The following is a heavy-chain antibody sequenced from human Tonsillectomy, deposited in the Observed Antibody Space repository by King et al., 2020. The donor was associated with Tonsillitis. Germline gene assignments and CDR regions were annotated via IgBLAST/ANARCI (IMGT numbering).Heavy chain of an antibody. Sequence: VQLVESGGGLVKPGGSLRLSCAASGFSFRNTWMSWVRQAPGKGLEWVGRIKSKTDGETTDYAAPVKGRFTISRDDSKNTVYLQMNSLKTEDTAVYYCTPGIIEVGVFDPWGQGTLVTVSS. CDR2: IKSKTDGETT. CDR3: TPGIIEVGVFDP. CDR1: GFSFRNTW. V-gene: IGHV3-15*01. D-gene: IGHD1-14*01. J-gene: IGHJ5*02.